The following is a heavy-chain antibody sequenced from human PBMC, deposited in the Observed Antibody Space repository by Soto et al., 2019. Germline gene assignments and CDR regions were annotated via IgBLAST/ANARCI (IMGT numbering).Heavy chain of an antibody. V-gene: IGHV4-34*01. CDR2: INHSGST. CDR1: GGSFSGYY. Sequence: SETLSLTCAVYGGSFSGYYWSWIRQPPGKGLEWIGEINHSGSTNYNPSLKSRVTISVDTSKNQFSLKLSSVTAADTAVYYCARVGYCSGGSCYQPVDYWGQGTLVTVS. J-gene: IGHJ4*02. D-gene: IGHD2-15*01. CDR3: ARVGYCSGGSCYQPVDY.